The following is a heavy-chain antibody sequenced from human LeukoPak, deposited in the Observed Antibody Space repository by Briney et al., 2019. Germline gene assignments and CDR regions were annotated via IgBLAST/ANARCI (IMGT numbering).Heavy chain of an antibody. CDR2: INPDSGGT. CDR3: ARDGGGSYSVNWFDS. V-gene: IGHV1-2*02. CDR1: GHTFTGYS. J-gene: IGHJ5*01. D-gene: IGHD1-26*01. Sequence: ASVKVSCKASGHTFTGYSMHWVRQAPGQGLEWVGWINPDSGGTNYAQKFQGRVTMTRDTSITTVYMELTRLRSDDTAAYYCARDGGGSYSVNWFDSWGQGTLVIVSS.